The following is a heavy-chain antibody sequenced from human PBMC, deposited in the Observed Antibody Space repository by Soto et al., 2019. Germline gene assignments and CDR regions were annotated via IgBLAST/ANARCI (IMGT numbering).Heavy chain of an antibody. CDR3: AYRQDYRSSWDSGWFDP. Sequence: QITLKESGPTLVEPTQTLTLTCAFSGFSLSTSGVGVGWIRQPPGKALEWLAFIYWDDDKRYSPSLRTRLSIIKDTSINQVFLIMTNMDPVDSGTYYCAYRQDYRSSWDSGWFDPWGQGTLVTVSS. J-gene: IGHJ5*02. CDR1: GFSLSTSGVG. V-gene: IGHV2-5*02. CDR2: IYWDDDK. D-gene: IGHD6-13*01.